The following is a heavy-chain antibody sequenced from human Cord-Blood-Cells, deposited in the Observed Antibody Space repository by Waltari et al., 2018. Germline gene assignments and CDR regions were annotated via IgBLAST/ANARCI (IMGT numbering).Heavy chain of an antibody. Sequence: EVQLLESGGGLVQPGGSLRLSCAASGFTFSSYAMSWVRQAPGKGLEWVSAISGSGGSTYYADSLKGRFTIARDNSKNTLYLQMNSLRAEDTAVYYCAKDGAARFLEWSQNPKYWYFDLWGRGTLVTVSS. CDR3: AKDGAARFLEWSQNPKYWYFDL. J-gene: IGHJ2*01. CDR1: GFTFSSYA. D-gene: IGHD3-3*01. V-gene: IGHV3-23*01. CDR2: ISGSGGST.